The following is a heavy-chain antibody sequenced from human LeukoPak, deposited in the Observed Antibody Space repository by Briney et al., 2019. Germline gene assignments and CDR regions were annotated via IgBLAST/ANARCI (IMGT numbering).Heavy chain of an antibody. Sequence: GGSLRLSCAASGFTFSNFAVYWVRQSPGKGLEWVAVISHDGNSARYADSVKRRFTISRENSRNTLYLHMDSLRAEDTALYYCAKLRVPPADYYDYWGQGTLVTVSS. CDR2: ISHDGNSA. CDR3: AKLRVPPADYYDY. V-gene: IGHV3-30-3*02. D-gene: IGHD3-10*01. CDR1: GFTFSNFA. J-gene: IGHJ4*02.